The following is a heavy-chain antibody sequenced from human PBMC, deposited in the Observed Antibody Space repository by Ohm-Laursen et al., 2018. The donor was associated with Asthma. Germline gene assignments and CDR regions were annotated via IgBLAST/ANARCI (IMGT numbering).Heavy chain of an antibody. V-gene: IGHV3-23*01. CDR2: ISGSGGST. CDR1: GFTFSSYA. D-gene: IGHD2-8*02. CDR3: AKDLVEVTQASGTDV. Sequence: SLRLSCAASGFTFSSYAMSWVRQAPGKGLEWVSAISGSGGSTYYADSVKGRFTISRDNSKNTLYLQMNSLRAEDTAVYYCAKDLVEVTQASGTDVWGQGTTVTVSS. J-gene: IGHJ6*02.